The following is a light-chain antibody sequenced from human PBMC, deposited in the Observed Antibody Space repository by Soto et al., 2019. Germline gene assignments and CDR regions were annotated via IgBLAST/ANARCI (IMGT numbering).Light chain of an antibody. CDR2: DAS. CDR3: QQYYSTART. V-gene: IGKV3-11*01. CDR1: QSVSSY. Sequence: EIVLTQSPATLSLSPGERATLSCRASQSVSSYLAWYQQKPGQAPRLLIYDASNRATGIPARFSGSGSGTDFTLTISSLEPEDFAVYYCQQYYSTARTFGQGTKVEIK. J-gene: IGKJ1*01.